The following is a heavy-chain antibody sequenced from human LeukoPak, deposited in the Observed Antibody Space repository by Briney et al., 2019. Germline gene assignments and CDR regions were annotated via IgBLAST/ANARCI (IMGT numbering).Heavy chain of an antibody. J-gene: IGHJ5*02. V-gene: IGHV3-23*01. CDR2: ISPNGDYT. D-gene: IGHD3-10*01. CDR1: GFTFTNYA. Sequence: GGSLRLSCAVSGFTFTNYAFSWVRQAPGRGPEWVSAISPNGDYTYYADSVKGRFTLPRDNSKNTLYLQMNSLRDEDTAVYYCVRQGDYDSGGTVANWFDPWGQGTLVTVAS. CDR3: VRQGDYDSGGTVANWFDP.